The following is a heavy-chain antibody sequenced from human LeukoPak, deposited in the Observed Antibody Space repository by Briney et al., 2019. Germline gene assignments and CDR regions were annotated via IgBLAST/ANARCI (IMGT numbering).Heavy chain of an antibody. J-gene: IGHJ3*02. Sequence: GGSLRLSCAASGFTVSSNYMSWVRQAAGKGLEWVSVIYSGGSTYYADSVKGRFTISRHNSKNTLYLQMNSLRAEDTAVYYCARGPRFSSGHAFDIWGQGTMVTVSS. CDR2: IYSGGST. CDR3: ARGPRFSSGHAFDI. V-gene: IGHV3-53*04. CDR1: GFTVSSNY. D-gene: IGHD6-25*01.